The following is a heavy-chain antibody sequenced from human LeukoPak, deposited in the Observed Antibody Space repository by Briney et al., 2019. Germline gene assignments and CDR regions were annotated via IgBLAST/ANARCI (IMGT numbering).Heavy chain of an antibody. D-gene: IGHD1-1*01. Sequence: GGSLRLSCAASGFTFSSYAMSWVRQAPGKGLEWVSAISGSGGSTYYADSVKGRFTISRDNSKNTLYLKMNTLRAADTAVYYCAKAPRVRVYFDYWGQGTMVTVSS. CDR3: AKAPRVRVYFDY. CDR2: ISGSGGST. CDR1: GFTFSSYA. J-gene: IGHJ4*01. V-gene: IGHV3-23*01.